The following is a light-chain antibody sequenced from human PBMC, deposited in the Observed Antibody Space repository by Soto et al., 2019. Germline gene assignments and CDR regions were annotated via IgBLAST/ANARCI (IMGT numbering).Light chain of an antibody. Sequence: EIVLTQSPGTLSLSPGERATLSCRASQSVSSNYLAWYQQRPGQAPRLLIDGASSRATGIPDRFSGSGSGTDFTLTNSRLEPEDFAVYYCQRYGSSPPLTFGGGTKVEI. CDR1: QSVSSNY. J-gene: IGKJ4*01. V-gene: IGKV3-20*01. CDR3: QRYGSSPPLT. CDR2: GAS.